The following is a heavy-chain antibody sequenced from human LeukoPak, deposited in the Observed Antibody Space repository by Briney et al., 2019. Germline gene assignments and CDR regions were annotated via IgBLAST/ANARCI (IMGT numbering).Heavy chain of an antibody. CDR1: GYTFTGYY. CDR3: ARDGVGRDGYNSYYFDY. Sequence: ASVKVSCKASGYTFTGYYMHWVRQAPGQGLEWMGRIIPIFGTANYAQKFLGRVTITTDESTSTAYMELSSLRSEDTAVYYCARDGVGRDGYNSYYFDYWGQGTLVTVSS. D-gene: IGHD5-24*01. CDR2: IIPIFGTA. V-gene: IGHV1-69*05. J-gene: IGHJ4*02.